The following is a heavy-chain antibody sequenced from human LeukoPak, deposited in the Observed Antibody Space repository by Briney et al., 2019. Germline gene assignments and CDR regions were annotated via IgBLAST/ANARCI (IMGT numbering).Heavy chain of an antibody. CDR3: AKRGSGWYEDYYYYMDV. J-gene: IGHJ6*03. Sequence: GGSLRLSCAASGFTFSSYGMSWVRQAPGKGLEWVSAISGSGGSTYYADSVKGRFTISRDNSKNTLYLQMNGLRAEDTAVYYCAKRGSGWYEDYYYYMDVWGKGTTVTISS. D-gene: IGHD6-19*01. CDR2: ISGSGGST. CDR1: GFTFSSYG. V-gene: IGHV3-23*01.